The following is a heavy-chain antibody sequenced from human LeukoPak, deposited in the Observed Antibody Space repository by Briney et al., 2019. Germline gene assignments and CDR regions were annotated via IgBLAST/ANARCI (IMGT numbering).Heavy chain of an antibody. J-gene: IGHJ4*02. Sequence: GGSLRLSCAASGFTFSSYAMPWVCQAPGKGLEWVAVISYDGSNKYYADSVKGRFTISRDNSKNTLYLQMNSLRAEDTAVYYCYGYDSSGYYYDYWGQGTLVTVSS. CDR2: ISYDGSNK. D-gene: IGHD3-22*01. CDR1: GFTFSSYA. CDR3: YGYDSSGYYYDY. V-gene: IGHV3-30-3*01.